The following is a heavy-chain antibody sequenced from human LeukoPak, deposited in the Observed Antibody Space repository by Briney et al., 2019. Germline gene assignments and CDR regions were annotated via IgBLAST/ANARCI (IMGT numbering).Heavy chain of an antibody. CDR3: ARYETVARPSVFDY. D-gene: IGHD6-6*01. CDR2: VYYSGST. V-gene: IGHV4-59*01. J-gene: IGHJ4*02. Sequence: PSETLSLTCTVSGGSISSYYWSWIRQPPGKGLEWIGFVYYSGSTNYNPSLKSRVTISVDTSKSQFSLKLRSVTAADTAVYYCARYETVARPSVFDYWGQGTLVTVSS. CDR1: GGSISSYY.